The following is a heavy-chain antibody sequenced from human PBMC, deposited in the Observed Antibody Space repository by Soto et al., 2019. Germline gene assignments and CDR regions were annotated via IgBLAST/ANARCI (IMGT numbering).Heavy chain of an antibody. CDR2: IDARSNYI. CDR3: VRENEMAGATSAFEY. J-gene: IGHJ4*02. D-gene: IGHD1-26*01. CDR1: GFRFNSYS. Sequence: PGGSLRLSCAASGFRFNSYSMNWVRQAPQKGLEWVSLIDARSNYIYYADSVKGRFTISRDNARNSLYLQMGSLRGEDTAVYYCVRENEMAGATSAFEYWGQGTPVSVSS. V-gene: IGHV3-21*06.